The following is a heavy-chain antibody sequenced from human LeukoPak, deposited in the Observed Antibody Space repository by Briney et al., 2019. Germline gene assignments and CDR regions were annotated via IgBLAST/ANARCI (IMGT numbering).Heavy chain of an antibody. J-gene: IGHJ2*01. CDR2: INHSGST. CDR3: ARDSAARSDL. Sequence: SETLSLTCAVYGGSFSGYYWSWIRQPPGKGLEWIEEINHSGSTNYNPSLKSRVTISVDTSKNQFSLHLNAVTAADTAVYYCARDSAARSDLWGRGTLVTVAS. V-gene: IGHV4-34*01. CDR1: GGSFSGYY. D-gene: IGHD2-15*01.